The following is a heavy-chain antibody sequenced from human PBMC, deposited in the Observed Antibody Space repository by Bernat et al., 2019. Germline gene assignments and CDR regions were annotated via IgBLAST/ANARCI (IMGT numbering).Heavy chain of an antibody. D-gene: IGHD1-26*01. J-gene: IGHJ3*02. CDR3: ARVAVGATFAFDI. Sequence: QVQLVQSGAEVKKPGASVKVSCKASGYTFTGYYMHWVRQAPGQGLEGMGWINPNSGGTNYAQKFQGWVTKTRDTSISTAYMGLSRLGSDDTAVYYCARVAVGATFAFDIWGQGTMVTVSS. V-gene: IGHV1-2*04. CDR2: INPNSGGT. CDR1: GYTFTGYY.